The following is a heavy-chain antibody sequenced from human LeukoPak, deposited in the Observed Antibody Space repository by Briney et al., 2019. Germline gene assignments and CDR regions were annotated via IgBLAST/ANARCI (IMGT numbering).Heavy chain of an antibody. CDR2: FDPEDGET. V-gene: IGHV1-24*01. CDR3: ATGEQWFGELSQLDY. J-gene: IGHJ4*02. CDR1: GYTLTELS. D-gene: IGHD3-10*01. Sequence: ASVKVSCKVSGYTLTELSMHWVRQAPGKGLEWKGGFDPEDGETIYAQKFQGRVTMTEDTSTDTAYMELSSLRSEDTAVYYCATGEQWFGELSQLDYWGQGTLVTVSS.